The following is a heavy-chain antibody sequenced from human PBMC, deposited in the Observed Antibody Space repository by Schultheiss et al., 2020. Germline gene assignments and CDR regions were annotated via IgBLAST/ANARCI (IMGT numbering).Heavy chain of an antibody. D-gene: IGHD3-10*01. CDR3: ARDPFYGSGRKSKFDY. J-gene: IGHJ4*02. CDR2: IWYDGSNK. CDR1: GFTFSSYS. Sequence: GGSLRLSCAASGFTFSSYSMNWVRQAPGKGLEWVAVIWYDGSNKYYADSVKGRFTISRDNSKNTLYLQMNSLRAEDTAVYYCARDPFYGSGRKSKFDYWGQGTLVTVSS. V-gene: IGHV3-33*08.